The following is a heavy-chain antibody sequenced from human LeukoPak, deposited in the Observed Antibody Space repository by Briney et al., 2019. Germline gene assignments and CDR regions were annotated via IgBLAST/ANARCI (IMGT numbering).Heavy chain of an antibody. Sequence: SETLSLTCTVSGGSISSYYWSWIRQPPGKGLEWIGYIYYSGSTNYNPSLKSRVTISVDTSKNQFSLKLSSVTAADTAVYYYAREIPKGTFDYWGQGTLVTVSS. D-gene: IGHD2-21*01. CDR3: AREIPKGTFDY. CDR2: IYYSGST. J-gene: IGHJ4*02. V-gene: IGHV4-59*01. CDR1: GGSISSYY.